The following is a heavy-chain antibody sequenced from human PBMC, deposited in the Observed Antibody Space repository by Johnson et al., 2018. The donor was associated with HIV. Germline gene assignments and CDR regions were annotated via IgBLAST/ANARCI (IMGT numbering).Heavy chain of an antibody. J-gene: IGHJ3*02. V-gene: IGHV3-11*04. CDR3: ARKGAWAFDI. CDR2: ISGSADTI. D-gene: IGHD3-16*01. Sequence: QVQLVESGGGVVQPGRSLRLSCVASGFTFSTYYMSWIRQAPGKGLEWVSYISGSADTIYYTDSVKGRFTISRDNAKNSLYLQMNSLRAEDTAVYYCARKGAWAFDIWGRGTMVTVSS. CDR1: GFTFSTYY.